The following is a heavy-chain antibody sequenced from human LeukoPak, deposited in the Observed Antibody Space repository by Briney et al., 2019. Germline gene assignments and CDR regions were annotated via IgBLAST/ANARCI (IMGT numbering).Heavy chain of an antibody. CDR2: IYYSGST. CDR1: GGSISSYY. Sequence: PSETLSLTCTVSGGSISSYYWSWIRQPPGKGLEWIGYIYYSGSTNYNPSLKSRVTISVDTSKNQFSLKLSSVTDADTAVYYCASSRDWFDPWAQGTLVTVSS. CDR3: ASSRDWFDP. D-gene: IGHD6-6*01. V-gene: IGHV4-59*01. J-gene: IGHJ5*02.